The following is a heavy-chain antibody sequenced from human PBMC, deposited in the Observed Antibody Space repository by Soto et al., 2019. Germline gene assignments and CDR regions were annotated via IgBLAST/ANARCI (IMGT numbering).Heavy chain of an antibody. D-gene: IGHD6-13*01. CDR2: INWNSGSI. Sequence: EVQLVESGGGLVQPGRSLRLSCAASGFTFDDYAMHWVRQVPGEGLEWVSGINWNSGSIGYADSVKGRFAISRDNAKTSLHLQMNSLRAEDTAFYYGVKDESINWYSGHFRHWGQGTLVTVSS. CDR3: VKDESINWYSGHFRH. CDR1: GFTFDDYA. J-gene: IGHJ1*01. V-gene: IGHV3-9*01.